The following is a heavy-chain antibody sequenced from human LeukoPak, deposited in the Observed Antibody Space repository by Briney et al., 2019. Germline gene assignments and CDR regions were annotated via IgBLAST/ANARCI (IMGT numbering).Heavy chain of an antibody. Sequence: SETPSLTCAVYGGSFGGYYWSWIRQPPGKGLEWIGEINHSGSTNYNPSLKSRVTISVDTSKNQFSLKLSSVTAADTAVYYCARGRRAYGSGWPFDYWGQGTLVTVSS. D-gene: IGHD6-19*01. V-gene: IGHV4-34*01. CDR2: INHSGST. CDR1: GGSFGGYY. J-gene: IGHJ4*02. CDR3: ARGRRAYGSGWPFDY.